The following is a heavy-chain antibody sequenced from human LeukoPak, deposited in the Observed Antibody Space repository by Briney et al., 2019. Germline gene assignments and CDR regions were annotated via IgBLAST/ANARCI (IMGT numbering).Heavy chain of an antibody. V-gene: IGHV3-74*01. Sequence: GGSLRLSCGASGFTFSSYWMHWVRQAPGKGLVWVSRINNDGSSTSYADSVQGRFTISRENAKNSLYLQMNSLRAGDTAVYYCARVRKYSGYYSWYFDLWGRGTLVTVSS. CDR1: GFTFSSYW. CDR3: ARVRKYSGYYSWYFDL. D-gene: IGHD5-12*01. CDR2: INNDGSST. J-gene: IGHJ2*01.